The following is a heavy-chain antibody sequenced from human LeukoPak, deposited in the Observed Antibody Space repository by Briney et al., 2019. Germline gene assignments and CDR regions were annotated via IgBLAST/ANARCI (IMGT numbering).Heavy chain of an antibody. CDR3: AKGDSSSWHPFFDY. J-gene: IGHJ4*02. V-gene: IGHV3-43*01. Sequence: GGSLRLSCAASGFTFDDYTMHWVRQAPGKGLEWVSLISWDGGSTYYADSVKGRFTISRDNSKNSLYLQMNSLRTEDTALYYCAKGDSSSWHPFFDYWGQGTLVTVSS. CDR2: ISWDGGST. CDR1: GFTFDDYT. D-gene: IGHD6-13*01.